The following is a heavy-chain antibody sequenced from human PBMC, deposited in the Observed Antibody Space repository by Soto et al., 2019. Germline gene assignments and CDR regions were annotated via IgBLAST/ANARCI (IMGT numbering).Heavy chain of an antibody. D-gene: IGHD5-12*01. CDR3: SKDRYSGYDYFDY. CDR2: ISGSGGST. CDR1: GFTFSSYA. J-gene: IGHJ4*02. Sequence: PGGSLRLSCAASGFTFSSYAMSWVRQAPGKGLEWVSAISGSGGSTYYADSVKGRFTISRDNSKNTLYLQMNSLRAEDTAVYYFSKDRYSGYDYFDYWGQGTLVTVVS. V-gene: IGHV3-23*01.